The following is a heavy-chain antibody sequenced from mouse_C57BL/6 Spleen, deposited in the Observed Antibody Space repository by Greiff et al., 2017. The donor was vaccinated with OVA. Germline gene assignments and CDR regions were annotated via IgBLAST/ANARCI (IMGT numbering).Heavy chain of an antibody. J-gene: IGHJ2*01. Sequence: VQLQQSGPELVKPGASVTISCTASGYAFSSSWMNWVKQRPGKGLEWIGRISPGDGATNYTGKFPGQATLTADKSSSTAYMHRSSLTSEDSAVYYCAREGLLRRGRYFDDWGKGTTLTVSA. CDR1: GYAFSSSW. V-gene: IGHV1-82*01. CDR3: AREGLLRRGRYFDD. D-gene: IGHD1-1*01. CDR2: ISPGDGAT.